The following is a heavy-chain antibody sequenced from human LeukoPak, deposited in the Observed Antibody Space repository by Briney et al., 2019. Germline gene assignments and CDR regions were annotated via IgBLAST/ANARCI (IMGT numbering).Heavy chain of an antibody. D-gene: IGHD1-26*01. V-gene: IGHV3-23*01. Sequence: GGSLRLSCAASGFTLSSYAMSWVRQAPGKGLEWVSAVSGSGSTTYYADSVKGRFSISRDNSKNTLYVQMNSLRAEDTAVYYCAKGRVSGSYGVDYWGQGTLVTVSS. CDR3: AKGRVSGSYGVDY. J-gene: IGHJ4*02. CDR1: GFTLSSYA. CDR2: VSGSGSTT.